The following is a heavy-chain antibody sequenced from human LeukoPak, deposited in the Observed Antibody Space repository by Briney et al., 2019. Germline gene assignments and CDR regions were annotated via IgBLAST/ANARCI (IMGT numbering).Heavy chain of an antibody. D-gene: IGHD2-8*01. Sequence: GGSLRLSCAASGFTVSSNYMSWVRQAPGKGLEWVSVIYSGGNTHYADSVKGRLTISRDNSKNTLYLQMNSLRAEDTAVYYCAKDMGYFTGMDVWGQGTTVTVSS. CDR1: GFTVSSNY. V-gene: IGHV3-53*01. CDR2: IYSGGNT. CDR3: AKDMGYFTGMDV. J-gene: IGHJ6*02.